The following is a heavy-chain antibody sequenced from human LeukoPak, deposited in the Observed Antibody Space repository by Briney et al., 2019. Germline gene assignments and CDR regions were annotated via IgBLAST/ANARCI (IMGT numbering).Heavy chain of an antibody. Sequence: PGGSLRLSCAASGFTFSSYAMRWVRQAPGKGLEYVSAISSNGGSTYYANSVKGRFTISRDNSKNTLYLQMGSLRAEDMAVYYCARGPYSTPLDYWGQGTLVTVSS. CDR2: ISSNGGST. D-gene: IGHD4-11*01. V-gene: IGHV3-64*01. CDR3: ARGPYSTPLDY. J-gene: IGHJ4*02. CDR1: GFTFSSYA.